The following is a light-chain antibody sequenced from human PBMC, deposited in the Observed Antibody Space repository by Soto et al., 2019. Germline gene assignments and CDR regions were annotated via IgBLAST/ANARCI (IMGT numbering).Light chain of an antibody. CDR3: QQYGGSPRT. CDR1: QSVSTY. V-gene: IGKV3-11*01. Sequence: EIVLTQSPVTLSLSPGERATLSCRASQSVSTYLAWYQQKPGQAPRLLIYEASNRATGIPARFSGSGSGTDFTLTISSLEPEDFAVYYCQQYGGSPRTFGQGTKVEIK. J-gene: IGKJ1*01. CDR2: EAS.